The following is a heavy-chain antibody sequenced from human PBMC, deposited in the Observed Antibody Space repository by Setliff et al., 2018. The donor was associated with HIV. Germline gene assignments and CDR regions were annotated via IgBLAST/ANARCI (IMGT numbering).Heavy chain of an antibody. J-gene: IGHJ4*02. Sequence: ASVKVSCKASGYTFNTYGISWVRQAPGQGLEWMGWISANNGNTNYAQKFQGRVTMTTDTTTSTAYMELSSLRSEDTAVYFCARDPVSDNSATPYYFDYWGQGTLVTVPS. CDR3: ARDPVSDNSATPYYFDY. CDR1: GYTFNTYG. CDR2: ISANNGNT. D-gene: IGHD2-21*01. V-gene: IGHV1-18*01.